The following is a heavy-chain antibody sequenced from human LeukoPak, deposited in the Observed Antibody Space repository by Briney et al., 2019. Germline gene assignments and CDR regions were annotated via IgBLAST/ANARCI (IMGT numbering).Heavy chain of an antibody. CDR1: GGSISSHY. Sequence: PSETLSLTCTVSGGSISSHYWSWLRQPPGKGLEWIGYIYYSGSTNYNPSLKSRVTISVDTSKNQFSLKLSSVTAADTAVYYCARVRHCSGGSCYSFDYYYYYMDVWGKGTTVTVSS. CDR3: ARVRHCSGGSCYSFDYYYYYMDV. V-gene: IGHV4-59*11. CDR2: IYYSGST. D-gene: IGHD2-15*01. J-gene: IGHJ6*03.